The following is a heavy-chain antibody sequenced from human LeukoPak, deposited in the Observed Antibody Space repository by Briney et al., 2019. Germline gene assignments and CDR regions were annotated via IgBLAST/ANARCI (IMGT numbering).Heavy chain of an antibody. D-gene: IGHD6-19*01. CDR1: GGSFSGYY. V-gene: IGHV4-34*01. CDR2: INHSGST. Sequence: SETLSLTCAVYGGSFSGYYWSWIRQPPGKGLEWIGEINHSGSTNYNPSLKSRVTISVDKSKNQFSLKLSSVTAADTAVYYCARESSSGWLVEHYFDYWGQGTLVTVSS. J-gene: IGHJ4*02. CDR3: ARESSSGWLVEHYFDY.